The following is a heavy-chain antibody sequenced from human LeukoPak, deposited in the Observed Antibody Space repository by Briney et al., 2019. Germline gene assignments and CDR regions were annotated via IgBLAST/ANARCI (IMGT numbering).Heavy chain of an antibody. J-gene: IGHJ4*02. Sequence: PGGSLRLSCAVAGFALDDYGMSWVRQAPGKGLEWVSGIKWNDGSTVYVDSVKGRFSISRDNAKNSLYLQMNSLRAEDTALYYCAKDTRNGYSYGYTLVYWGQGTLVTVSS. CDR3: AKDTRNGYSYGYTLVY. CDR1: GFALDDYG. CDR2: IKWNDGST. D-gene: IGHD5-18*01. V-gene: IGHV3-20*04.